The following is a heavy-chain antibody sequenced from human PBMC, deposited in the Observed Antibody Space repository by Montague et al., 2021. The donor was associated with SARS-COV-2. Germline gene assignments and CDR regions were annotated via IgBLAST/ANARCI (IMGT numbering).Heavy chain of an antibody. CDR1: GGSFSGYS. CDR2: INHSGST. V-gene: IGHV4-34*01. D-gene: IGHD3-10*01. Sequence: SETLSLTCAVYGGSFSGYSWSWIRQPPGKGLEWIGEINHSGSTNYNPSLKSRVTISADTSKNQFSLQLNSVTPEDTAIYYCTSGREGNYNVMDVWGQGTTVTVSS. CDR3: TSGREGNYNVMDV. J-gene: IGHJ6*02.